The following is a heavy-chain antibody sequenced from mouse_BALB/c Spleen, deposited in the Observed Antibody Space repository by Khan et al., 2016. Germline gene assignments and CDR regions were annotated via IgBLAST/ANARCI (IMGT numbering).Heavy chain of an antibody. CDR1: DSTFSSYW. CDR2: ISPGGGTT. J-gene: IGHJ3*01. CDR3: ASGAY. V-gene: IGHV1-9*01. Sequence: QVQLQQSGAELMKPGASVQMSCKTSDSTFSSYWIEWVKQRPGHGLEWIGEISPGGGTTHYNEKFKGKATFTVDTSSNTAFMQLSSLTSEDSAADYWASGAYGGQGTVVTFSA.